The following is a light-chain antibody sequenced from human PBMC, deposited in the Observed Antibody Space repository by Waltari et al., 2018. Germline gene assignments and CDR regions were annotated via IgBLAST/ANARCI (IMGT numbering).Light chain of an antibody. CDR3: QHYVRLPAT. CDR1: QSVTRA. V-gene: IGKV3-20*01. Sequence: ILLTQSPGTLSLSPGERATLSCRAIQSVTRALAWYQQKPGQAPRLLIYGASNRATGIPDRFSGSGSGTDFSLTISRLEPEDFAVYYCQHYVRLPATFGQGTKVEIK. J-gene: IGKJ1*01. CDR2: GAS.